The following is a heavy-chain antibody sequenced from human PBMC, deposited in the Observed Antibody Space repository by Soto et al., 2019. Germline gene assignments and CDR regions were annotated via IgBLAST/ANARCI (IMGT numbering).Heavy chain of an antibody. D-gene: IGHD2-2*01. V-gene: IGHV4-34*01. CDR1: GGSFSGYY. J-gene: IGHJ5*02. Sequence: SETLSLTCAVYGGSFSGYYWSWIRQPPGKGLEWIGEINHSGSTNYNPSLKSRVTISVDTSKNQFSLKLSSVTAADTAVYYCERAGIWYQDRGWFDPWGQGTLVTVSS. CDR2: INHSGST. CDR3: ERAGIWYQDRGWFDP.